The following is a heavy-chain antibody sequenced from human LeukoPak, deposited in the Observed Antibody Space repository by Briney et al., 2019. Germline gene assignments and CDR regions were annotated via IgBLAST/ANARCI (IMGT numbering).Heavy chain of an antibody. CDR2: IYHSGST. Sequence: SETLSLTCTVSGYSISSGYYWGWIRQPPGKGLEWNGSIYHSGSTYYNPSLKSRVTISVDTSKNQFSLKLSSVTAADTAVYYCARGFGDYYDSSGYYYVRHWFDPWGQGTLATVSS. D-gene: IGHD3-22*01. J-gene: IGHJ5*02. CDR1: GYSISSGYY. CDR3: ARGFGDYYDSSGYYYVRHWFDP. V-gene: IGHV4-38-2*02.